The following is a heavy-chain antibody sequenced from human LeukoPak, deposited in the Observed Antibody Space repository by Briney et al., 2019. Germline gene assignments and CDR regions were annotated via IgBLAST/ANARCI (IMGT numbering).Heavy chain of an antibody. V-gene: IGHV3-48*04. Sequence: GRSLRLSCAASGFTFSSYGMHWVRQAPGKGLEWVSHINTGGSTTYYVDSVRGRFTVSRDNAKNLLFLQMNSLRAEDTAVYYCARDTVNGPFVISLDYWGQGALVTVSS. CDR3: ARDTVNGPFVISLDY. D-gene: IGHD2-8*01. CDR2: INTGGSTT. CDR1: GFTFSSYG. J-gene: IGHJ4*02.